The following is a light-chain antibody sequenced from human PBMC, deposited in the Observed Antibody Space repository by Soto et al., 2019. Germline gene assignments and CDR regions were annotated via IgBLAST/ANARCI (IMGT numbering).Light chain of an antibody. CDR1: SFNIGNNY. V-gene: IGLV1-51*01. CDR3: GTWDSSMSAAGWV. Sequence: QSVLTQPPSVSAAPGQKVTISCSGSSFNIGNNYVSWFQQLPGAAPKLFIYHNDKRPSGIPDRFSGSKSGTSATLGITGLQTGDEADYYCGTWDSSMSAAGWVFGGGTQLTVL. CDR2: HND. J-gene: IGLJ3*02.